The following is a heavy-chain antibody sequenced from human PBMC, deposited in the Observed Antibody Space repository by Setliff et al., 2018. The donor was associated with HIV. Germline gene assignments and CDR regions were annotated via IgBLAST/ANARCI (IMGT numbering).Heavy chain of an antibody. V-gene: IGHV3-7*01. J-gene: IGHJ6*02. D-gene: IGHD3-10*01. Sequence: PGGSLRLSCAASGFSFSNSWMTWVRQAPGKGLEWVATIKEDGREKYYVGSVKGRFTISRDNAKRSLYLQMNRLRAEDTAIYYCARKLRPGHGVDVWGQGTTVTVSS. CDR1: GFSFSNSW. CDR2: IKEDGREK. CDR3: ARKLRPGHGVDV.